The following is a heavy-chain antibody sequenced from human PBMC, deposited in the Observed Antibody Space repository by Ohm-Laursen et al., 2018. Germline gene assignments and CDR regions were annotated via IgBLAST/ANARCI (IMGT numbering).Heavy chain of an antibody. J-gene: IGHJ4*02. Sequence: SLRLSCAASGFTFDDYGMSWVRQAPGKGLEWVSGINWNGGSTGYADSVKGRFTISRDNAKNSLYLQMNSLRAEDTALYYCAKMVGAWDFFDYWGQGTLVTVSS. V-gene: IGHV3-20*04. CDR2: INWNGGST. CDR3: AKMVGAWDFFDY. D-gene: IGHD1-26*01. CDR1: GFTFDDYG.